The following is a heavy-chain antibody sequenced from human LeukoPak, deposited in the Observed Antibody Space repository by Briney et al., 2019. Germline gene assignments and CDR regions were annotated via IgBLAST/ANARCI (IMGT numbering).Heavy chain of an antibody. CDR1: GYTFTSYY. V-gene: IGHV1-46*01. D-gene: IGHD3-22*01. J-gene: IGHJ4*02. CDR3: ARGLLAGVAPGAGIVVVIVGGIDY. Sequence: ASVTVSCKASGYTFTSYYMHWVRHAPGQGLEWMGIINPSGGSTSYAQKFQGRVTMTRDMFTSTVYMELSSLRSEDTAVYYCARGLLAGVAPGAGIVVVIVGGIDYWGQGTLVTVSS. CDR2: INPSGGST.